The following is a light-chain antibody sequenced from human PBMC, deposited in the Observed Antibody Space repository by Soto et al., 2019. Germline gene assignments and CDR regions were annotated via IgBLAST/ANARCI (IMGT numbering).Light chain of an antibody. CDR3: QSYDSSLTTYV. CDR2: SNA. Sequence: QSALTQPPSVSEAPGQRVTISCTGTSSDIGAGYDVHWYQQHPGAAPKLLIYSNAIRPSGVPDRFSASKSGTSASLAITGLRAEDEADYYCQSYDSSLTTYVFGTGTKVTVL. CDR1: SSDIGAGYD. V-gene: IGLV1-40*01. J-gene: IGLJ1*01.